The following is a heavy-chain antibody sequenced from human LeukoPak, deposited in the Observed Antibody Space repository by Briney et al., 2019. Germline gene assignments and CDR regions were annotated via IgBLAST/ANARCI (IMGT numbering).Heavy chain of an antibody. D-gene: IGHD3/OR15-3a*01. CDR1: GYTFTSYY. Sequence: GASVKVSCKASGYTFTSYYMHWVRQAPGQGLEWMGIINPSSGTTTYAQKFQGRVTMTRDSSTSTVYMELSSLRSEDTAVYYCARWTVSQVDWGQGTLVTVSS. CDR3: ARWTVSQVD. J-gene: IGHJ4*02. V-gene: IGHV1-46*01. CDR2: INPSSGTT.